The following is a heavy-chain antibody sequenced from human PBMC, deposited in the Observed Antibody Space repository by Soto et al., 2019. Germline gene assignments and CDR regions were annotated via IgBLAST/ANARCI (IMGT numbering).Heavy chain of an antibody. CDR1: GGSISSGGYY. V-gene: IGHV4-31*03. CDR2: IYYSGST. Sequence: SETLSLTCTVSGGSISSGGYYWSWIRQHPGKGLEWIGYIYYSGSTYYNPSLKSRVTISVDTSKNQFSLKLSSVTAADTAVYYCAREALEIVVVTAISDDAFDIWGQGTMVTVSS. J-gene: IGHJ3*02. CDR3: AREALEIVVVTAISDDAFDI. D-gene: IGHD2-21*02.